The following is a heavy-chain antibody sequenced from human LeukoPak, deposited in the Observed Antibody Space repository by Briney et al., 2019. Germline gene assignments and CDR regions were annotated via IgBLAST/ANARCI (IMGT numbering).Heavy chain of an antibody. Sequence: GGSLRLSCAASRFTFSNYAMSWVRQAPGKGLEWVSGISGSGGSTYYADSVKGRFTISRDNSKNTLYLQMNSLRAEDTAVYYCAKDRFYYGSGTYADAFDIWGQGTMVTVSS. CDR2: ISGSGGST. CDR1: RFTFSNYA. CDR3: AKDRFYYGSGTYADAFDI. V-gene: IGHV3-23*01. J-gene: IGHJ3*02. D-gene: IGHD3-10*01.